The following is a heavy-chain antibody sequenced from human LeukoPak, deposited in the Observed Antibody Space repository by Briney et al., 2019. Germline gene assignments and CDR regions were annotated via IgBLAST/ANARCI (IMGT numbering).Heavy chain of an antibody. CDR3: AKDLRITIFGVVTSGPNWFDP. J-gene: IGHJ5*02. D-gene: IGHD3-3*01. Sequence: GGSLRLSCAASGFTLSSYAMSWVRQAPGKGLEWVSVISSGGSTYYADSVKGRFTISRDNSKNTLYLQMNSLRAEDTAVYYCAKDLRITIFGVVTSGPNWFDPWGQGTLVTVSS. V-gene: IGHV3-23*01. CDR1: GFTLSSYA. CDR2: ISSGGST.